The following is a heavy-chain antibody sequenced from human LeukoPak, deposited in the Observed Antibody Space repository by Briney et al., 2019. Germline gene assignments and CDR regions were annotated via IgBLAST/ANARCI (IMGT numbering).Heavy chain of an antibody. CDR2: IQQDGSEK. CDR1: GFTFSTYW. V-gene: IGHV3-7*03. Sequence: PGGSLRLSRAASGFTFSTYWMSWVRQAPGKGLEWVANIQQDGSEKYYVDSVKGRFTISRDNAKNSLYLQMNSLRAEDTALYYCARDGYNEKPYYFDYWGQGTLVTVSS. D-gene: IGHD5-24*01. CDR3: ARDGYNEKPYYFDY. J-gene: IGHJ4*02.